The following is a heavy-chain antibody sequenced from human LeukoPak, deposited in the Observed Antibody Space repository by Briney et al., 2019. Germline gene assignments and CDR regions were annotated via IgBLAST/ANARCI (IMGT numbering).Heavy chain of an antibody. CDR3: ASYSSGWYYFDY. J-gene: IGHJ4*02. D-gene: IGHD6-19*01. V-gene: IGHV3-30*02. CDR2: IRYDGSNK. CDR1: GFTFSSYG. Sequence: GGSLRLSCAASGFTFSSYGMYWVRQAPGKGLEWVAFIRYDGSNKYYADSVKGRFTVSRDNSKNTLYLQMNSLRAEDTAVYYCASYSSGWYYFDYWGQGTLVTVSS.